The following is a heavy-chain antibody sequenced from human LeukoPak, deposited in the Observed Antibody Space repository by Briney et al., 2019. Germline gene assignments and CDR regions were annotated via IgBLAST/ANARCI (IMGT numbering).Heavy chain of an antibody. CDR3: AKAIYGDYYERYYFDY. J-gene: IGHJ4*02. CDR2: INWNGGST. V-gene: IGHV3-20*04. CDR1: GFTFDDYG. Sequence: GGSLRLSCAASGFTFDDYGMSWVRQAPGKGLEWVAGINWNGGSTGYADSVKGRFTISRDNAKNSLYLQMNSLRAEDTALYYCAKAIYGDYYERYYFDYWGQGTLVTVSS. D-gene: IGHD4-17*01.